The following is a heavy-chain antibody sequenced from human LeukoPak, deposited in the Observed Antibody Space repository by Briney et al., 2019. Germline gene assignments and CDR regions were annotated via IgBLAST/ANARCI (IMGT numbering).Heavy chain of an antibody. V-gene: IGHV3-30*15. CDR2: ISDDGSRQ. CDR1: GFTFRSYA. D-gene: IGHD6-19*01. J-gene: IGHJ4*02. CDR3: AREQSGDGWSGFDY. Sequence: GGSLRLSCAASGFTFRSYAMHWVRQAPGKGLEWVAVISDDGSRQHYADFLEGRITISRDNSKNTVSLQMSSLRTEDTAVYFCAREQSGDGWSGFDYWGQGTLVTVSS.